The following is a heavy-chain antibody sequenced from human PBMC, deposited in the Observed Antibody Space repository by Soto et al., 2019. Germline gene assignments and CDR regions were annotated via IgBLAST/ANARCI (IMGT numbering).Heavy chain of an antibody. CDR3: ARLYCSTSTCNSWFDP. CDR1: CGSIISAGHC. CDR2: SYHSGSS. Sequence: TLSLTCTVSCGSIISAGHCWGWMRQSPGKGLEWIRYSYHSGSSYYNPSLQSRVTISVDRSKAQFYLTRTSVTAADTPVYYCARLYCSTSTCNSWFDPWGKGTWVTGS. J-gene: IGHJ5*02. D-gene: IGHD2-2*01. V-gene: IGHV4-30-2*06.